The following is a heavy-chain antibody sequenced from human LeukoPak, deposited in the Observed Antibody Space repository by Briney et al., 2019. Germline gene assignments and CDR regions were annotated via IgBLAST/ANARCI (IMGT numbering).Heavy chain of an antibody. J-gene: IGHJ4*02. Sequence: PSETLSLTCTVSGGSISSYYWSWIRQPAGKGLEWIGRIYTSGSTNYNPSLKSRLTMSVDTSKTHFSLKLSSVTAADTAVYYCARDEHSSSSFDYWRQGTLVTVSS. D-gene: IGHD6-6*01. CDR2: IYTSGST. CDR1: GGSISSYY. V-gene: IGHV4-4*07. CDR3: ARDEHSSSSFDY.